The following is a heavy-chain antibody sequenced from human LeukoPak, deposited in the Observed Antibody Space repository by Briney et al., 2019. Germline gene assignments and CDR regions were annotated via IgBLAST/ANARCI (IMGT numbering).Heavy chain of an antibody. CDR1: GVSISRYY. V-gene: IGHV4-59*01. J-gene: IGHJ4*02. Sequence: PSETLSLICTVSGVSISRYYWNWIRQPPGEGLEWIGYIYYSGSSGSTNYNPSLRSRVNTSADTSKNQFSLKMTSVTAADTAVYYCAGGGDGYQTRFDYWGQGTLLTVSS. CDR3: AGGGDGYQTRFDY. D-gene: IGHD5-24*01. CDR2: IYYSGSSGST.